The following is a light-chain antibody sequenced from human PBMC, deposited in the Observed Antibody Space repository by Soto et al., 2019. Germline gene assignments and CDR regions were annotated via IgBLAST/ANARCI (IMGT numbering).Light chain of an antibody. V-gene: IGKV1-39*01. J-gene: IGKJ4*01. Sequence: DIQMTQSPSSLSASVGDRVTITCLASQSISSYLNWYQQKPGKAPRFLISAVSSLQSGVPSTFSGSGSGTDFTLTISSLQPEDFATYYCQQSYSSPLTFGGGTKVDIK. CDR2: AVS. CDR3: QQSYSSPLT. CDR1: QSISSY.